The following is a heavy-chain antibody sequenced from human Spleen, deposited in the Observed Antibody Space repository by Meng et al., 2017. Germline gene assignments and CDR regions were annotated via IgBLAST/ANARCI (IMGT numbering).Heavy chain of an antibody. CDR1: GFTFTTYV. CDR3: AKVITGALDQ. CDR2: ISGSGGGT. V-gene: IGHV3-23*04. Sequence: EVQLVASGGGVVQPGGALRLSCAASGFTFTTYVINWVRQAPGKGLEWVSTISGSGGGTYYADSVKGRFTISRDNSKNTLYLQMNSLRVDDTALYYCAKVITGALDQWGRGTLVTVSS. J-gene: IGHJ4*02. D-gene: IGHD3-16*01.